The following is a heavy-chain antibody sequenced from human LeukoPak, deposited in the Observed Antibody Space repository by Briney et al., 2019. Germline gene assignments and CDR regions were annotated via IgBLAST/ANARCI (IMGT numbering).Heavy chain of an antibody. V-gene: IGHV4-38-2*02. D-gene: IGHD1-26*01. CDR3: ARERRAKWSYPYYFDY. J-gene: IGHJ4*02. CDR1: GYSISSGYY. Sequence: SETLSLTCAVSGYSISSGYYWGWIRPPPGKGLEWIGSIFDSGSTYYNSSLKSRVTISVDTSKNQFSLKLSSVTAADTAVYYCARERRAKWSYPYYFDYWGQGTLVTVSS. CDR2: IFDSGST.